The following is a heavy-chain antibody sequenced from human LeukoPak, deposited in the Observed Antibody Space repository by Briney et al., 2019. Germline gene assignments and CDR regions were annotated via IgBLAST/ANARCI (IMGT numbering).Heavy chain of an antibody. CDR1: GFTFSSYS. D-gene: IGHD3-10*01. J-gene: IGHJ4*02. CDR3: AREQPPGVYFDY. CDR2: ISSSSSHI. V-gene: IGHV3-21*01. Sequence: GGSLRLSCAASGFTFSSYSMNWVRQAPGKGLEWVSSISSSSSHIYYADSVKGRFTISRDNAKNSLYLQMNSLRVEDTAVYYCAREQPPGVYFDYWGQGTLVTVSS.